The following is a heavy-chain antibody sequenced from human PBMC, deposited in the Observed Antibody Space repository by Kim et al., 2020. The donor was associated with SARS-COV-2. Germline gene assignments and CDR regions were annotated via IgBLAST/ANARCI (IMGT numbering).Heavy chain of an antibody. J-gene: IGHJ4*02. Sequence: SVKVSCKASGGTFGTYTITWVRQAPGQGLEWMGGIIPIFGTPDYAQNFQGRVTLSADESTKTVYMELSSLRAEDTAVYYCAKKEIVGPLDYWGQGTQVTVSS. CDR2: IIPIFGTP. CDR3: AKKEIVGPLDY. V-gene: IGHV1-69*13. D-gene: IGHD2-15*01. CDR1: GGTFGTYT.